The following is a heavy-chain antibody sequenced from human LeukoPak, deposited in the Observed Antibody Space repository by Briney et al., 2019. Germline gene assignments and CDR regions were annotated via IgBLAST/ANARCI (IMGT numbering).Heavy chain of an antibody. CDR3: ARESAVTGTWGY. D-gene: IGHD6-19*01. V-gene: IGHV3-30-3*01. CDR2: ISYDVSNK. J-gene: IGHJ4*02. Sequence: GGSLRLSCAASGFTFSNYAMHWVRQAPGKGLEWVAVISYDVSNKYYADSVKGRFTISRDNSKNTLYLQMNSLRVEDTAVYYCARESAVTGTWGYWGQGTLVTVSS. CDR1: GFTFSNYA.